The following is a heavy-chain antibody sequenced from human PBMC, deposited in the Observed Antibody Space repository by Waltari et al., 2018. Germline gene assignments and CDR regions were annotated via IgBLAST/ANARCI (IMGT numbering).Heavy chain of an antibody. V-gene: IGHV3-74*01. D-gene: IGHD3-22*01. Sequence: EVQLVESGGGLVQPGGSLRLSCEGSGFTFSNSWVHWVRQAPGKGLEWILRINSDGSTTNYADSVKGRFTISRDNAKNTLYLEMNSLRAEDTAVYYCARAGYYRFDYWGQGTLVTVSS. CDR1: GFTFSNSW. CDR3: ARAGYYRFDY. CDR2: INSDGSTT. J-gene: IGHJ4*02.